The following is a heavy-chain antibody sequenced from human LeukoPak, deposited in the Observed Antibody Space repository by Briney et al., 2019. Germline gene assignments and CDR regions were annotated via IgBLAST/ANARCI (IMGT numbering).Heavy chain of an antibody. D-gene: IGHD3-22*01. V-gene: IGHV1-24*01. CDR2: FNREDDEP. Sequence: ASVKVSCNISGYTLTDFSMHWVRQAPGKGLEWMGGFNREDDEPIYAPHFRGRVTVTEDTSTDTAYMELSSLRSEDTAVYYCATLDSYYDNSGRRLITDWGQGTLVTVSS. J-gene: IGHJ4*02. CDR1: GYTLTDFS. CDR3: ATLDSYYDNSGRRLITD.